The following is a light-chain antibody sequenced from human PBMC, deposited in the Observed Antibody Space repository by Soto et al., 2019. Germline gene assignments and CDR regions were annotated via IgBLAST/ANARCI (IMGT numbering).Light chain of an antibody. CDR1: HSNVGVNA. CDR2: TDD. CDR3: ASWDDDLNGPI. Sequence: QSALTQPPSASGTPGQGVVISCSGSHSNVGVNAISWYQHLPGMAPRLLLHTDDQRPSGIPDRFSGSHSGTSASLAISRLQSEDEGHYYCASWDDDLNGPIFGGGTKLTV. V-gene: IGLV1-44*01. J-gene: IGLJ2*01.